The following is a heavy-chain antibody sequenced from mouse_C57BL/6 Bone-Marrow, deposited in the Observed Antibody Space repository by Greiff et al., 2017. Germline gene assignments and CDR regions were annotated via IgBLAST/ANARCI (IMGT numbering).Heavy chain of an antibody. Sequence: VQLQQPGAELVKPGASVKLSCKASGYTFTSYWMHWVKQRPGQGLEWIGIIHPNSGSTNYNEKFKSKATLTVDKSSSTAYMQLSSLTSEDSAVYYCASYDPSWFAYWGQGTLVTVSA. CDR1: GYTFTSYW. D-gene: IGHD2-12*01. CDR3: ASYDPSWFAY. J-gene: IGHJ3*01. V-gene: IGHV1-64*01. CDR2: IHPNSGST.